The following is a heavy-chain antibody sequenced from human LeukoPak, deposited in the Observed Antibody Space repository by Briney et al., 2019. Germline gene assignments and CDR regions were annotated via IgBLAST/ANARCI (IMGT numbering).Heavy chain of an antibody. J-gene: IGHJ3*02. CDR2: IYYRGDT. D-gene: IGHD4-17*01. V-gene: IGHV4-39*02. CDR1: GDSISSSSYY. Sequence: SETLSLTCTVSGDSISSSSYYWGWIRQPLGKGLEWIGSIYYRGDTYYNPSLKSRVTISVDTSKNQFFLKLRSVTAADTAVYYCARDLVTVTKGFDIWGQGTMVSVSS. CDR3: ARDLVTVTKGFDI.